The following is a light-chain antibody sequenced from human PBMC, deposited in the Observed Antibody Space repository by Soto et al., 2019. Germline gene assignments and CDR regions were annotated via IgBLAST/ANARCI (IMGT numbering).Light chain of an antibody. V-gene: IGLV4-69*01. CDR1: SGHSSYA. J-gene: IGLJ3*02. CDR2: LNSDGSH. Sequence: QLVLTQSPSASASLGASVKLTCTLSSGHSSYAIAWHQQQPEKGPRYLTKLNSDGSHSKGDGIPDRFSGSSSGAERYLTISSLQSEDEADYYCQTWVTGPPWVFGGGTKLTVL. CDR3: QTWVTGPPWV.